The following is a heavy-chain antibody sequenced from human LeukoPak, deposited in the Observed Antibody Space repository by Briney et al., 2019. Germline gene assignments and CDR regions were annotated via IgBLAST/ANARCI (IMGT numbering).Heavy chain of an antibody. J-gene: IGHJ4*02. Sequence: GGSLRLSRAASGSTFSSYAMHWVRQAPGKGLEWVAVTRFDGSIKQYADSVKGRFTISRDDSKSTLYLQMNSLKSEDTAVYYCARWGGTRQYYFDYWGRGTLVTVSS. CDR2: TRFDGSIK. D-gene: IGHD1-1*01. CDR3: ARWGGTRQYYFDY. V-gene: IGHV3-33*08. CDR1: GSTFSSYA.